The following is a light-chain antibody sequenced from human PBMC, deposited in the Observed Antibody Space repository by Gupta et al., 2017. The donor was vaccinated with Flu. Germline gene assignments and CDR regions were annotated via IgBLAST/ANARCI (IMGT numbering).Light chain of an antibody. J-gene: IGKJ3*01. V-gene: IGKV1-27*01. CDR3: HKDNRAPFT. CDR1: QDIRNY. CDR2: SAS. Sequence: DIQMTQSPSSLSASVGARITITCRASQDIRNYLAWFQQKPGKVPELLIYSASSLQSGVPSRFSGSGSETDFTLTISSLQPEDAATYYCHKDNRAPFTFGPGTKVDI.